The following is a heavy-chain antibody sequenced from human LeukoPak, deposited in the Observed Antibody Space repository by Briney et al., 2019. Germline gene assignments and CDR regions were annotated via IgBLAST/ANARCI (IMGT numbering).Heavy chain of an antibody. Sequence: ESGPTLMNPTQTLTLTCTFSGFSLSTSGMCVSWIRQPPGKALEWLALIDWDDDKYYSTSLKTRLTISKDTSKNQVVLTMTNMDPVDTATYYCARIRYGSGSYLFDYWGQGTLVTVSS. V-gene: IGHV2-70*01. CDR3: ARIRYGSGSYLFDY. CDR2: IDWDDDK. J-gene: IGHJ4*02. D-gene: IGHD3-10*01. CDR1: GFSLSTSGMC.